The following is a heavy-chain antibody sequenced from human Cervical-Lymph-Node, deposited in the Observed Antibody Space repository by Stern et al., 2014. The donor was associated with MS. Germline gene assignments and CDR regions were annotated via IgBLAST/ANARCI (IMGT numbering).Heavy chain of an antibody. J-gene: IGHJ5*02. CDR1: GGSISSGHYH. D-gene: IGHD3-10*01. V-gene: IGHV4-30-4*01. Sequence: VQLVQSGPGLVKPSQTLSLTCTVSGGSISSGHYHWSWIRQPPGRGLEWIGYIYYRGSTYYNPSLKSRVTISVDTSKNQFSLKLSSVTAADTAVYYCAREASYTYGSVWFDPWGQGTLVTVSS. CDR3: AREASYTYGSVWFDP. CDR2: IYYRGST.